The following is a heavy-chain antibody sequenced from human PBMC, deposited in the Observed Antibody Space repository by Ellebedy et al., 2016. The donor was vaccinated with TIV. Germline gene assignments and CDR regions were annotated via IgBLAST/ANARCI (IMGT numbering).Heavy chain of an antibody. Sequence: AASVKVSCKASGYTFTSYDINWVRQATGQGLEWMGWMNPNSGNTGYAQKFQGRVTMTRNTSISTAYMELSSLRSEDTAMYYCARGRGVIRYFGYWGQGTLVTVSS. V-gene: IGHV1-8*01. D-gene: IGHD3-9*01. CDR3: ARGRGVIRYFGY. CDR2: MNPNSGNT. CDR1: GYTFTSYD. J-gene: IGHJ4*02.